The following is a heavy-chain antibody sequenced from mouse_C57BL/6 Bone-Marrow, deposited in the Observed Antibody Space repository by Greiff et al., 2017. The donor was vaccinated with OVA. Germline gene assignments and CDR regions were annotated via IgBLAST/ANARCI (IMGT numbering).Heavy chain of an antibody. CDR2: IDPENGDT. Sequence: EVQLQQSGAELVRPGASVKLSCTASGFNIKDDYMHWVKQRPEQGLEWIGWIDPENGDTEYASKFQGKATITADTSSNTAYLQLSSLTSEDTAVYYCTSPDYYGKNYWGQGNTLTVSS. D-gene: IGHD1-1*01. V-gene: IGHV14-4*01. J-gene: IGHJ2*01. CDR1: GFNIKDDY. CDR3: TSPDYYGKNY.